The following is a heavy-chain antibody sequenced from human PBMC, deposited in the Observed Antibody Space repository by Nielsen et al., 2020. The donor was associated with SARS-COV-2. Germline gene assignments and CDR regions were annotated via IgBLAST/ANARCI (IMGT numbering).Heavy chain of an antibody. CDR1: GGSISSYY. J-gene: IGHJ5*02. Sequence: SETLSITCTVSGGSISSYYWSWIRQPPGKGLEWIGYIYYSGSTNYNPSLKSRVTISVDTSKNQFSLKLSSVTAADTAVYYCARGSPGDGWFDPWGQGTLVTVSS. V-gene: IGHV4-59*01. CDR2: IYYSGST. D-gene: IGHD3-16*01. CDR3: ARGSPGDGWFDP.